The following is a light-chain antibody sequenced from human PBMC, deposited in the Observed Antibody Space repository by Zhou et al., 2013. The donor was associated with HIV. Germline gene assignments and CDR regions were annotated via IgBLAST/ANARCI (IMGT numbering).Light chain of an antibody. V-gene: IGKV2-28*01. CDR1: PSLLHSNGYNY. CDR2: LGS. J-gene: IGKJ4*01. CDR3: MQALQTPR. Sequence: TQSPPYLPVTPGQPASISCKSSPSLLHSNGYNYLDWYLQKPGQSPQLLIYLGSYRASGVPDRFSGSGSGTTFTLRITRFKAEDVGIYYCMQALQTPRFGGGTRL.